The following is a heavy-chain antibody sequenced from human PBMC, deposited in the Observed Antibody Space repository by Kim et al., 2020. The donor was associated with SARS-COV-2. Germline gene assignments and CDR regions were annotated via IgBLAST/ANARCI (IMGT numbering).Heavy chain of an antibody. J-gene: IGHJ5*02. Sequence: SETLSLTCAVYGGSFSGYYWSWIRQPPGKGLEWIGEINHSGSTNYNPSLKSRVTISVDTSKNQFSLKLSSVTAADTAVYYCARGPRIQLWLLVSPWFDPWGQGTLVTVSS. V-gene: IGHV4-34*01. D-gene: IGHD5-18*01. CDR1: GGSFSGYY. CDR3: ARGPRIQLWLLVSPWFDP. CDR2: INHSGST.